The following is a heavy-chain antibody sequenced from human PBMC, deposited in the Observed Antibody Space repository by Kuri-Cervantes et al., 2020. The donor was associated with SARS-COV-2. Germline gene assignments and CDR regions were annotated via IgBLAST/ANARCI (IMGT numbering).Heavy chain of an antibody. J-gene: IGHJ3*02. CDR3: AREVEGSDAFDI. CDR2: IYYSGST. Sequence: SETLSLTCTVSGGSISSYYWSWIRQPPGKGPEWIGYIYYSGSTNYNPSLKSRVTISVDTSKNQFSLKLSSVTAADTAVYYCAREVEGSDAFDIWGQGTMVTVSS. CDR1: GGSISSYY. V-gene: IGHV4-59*01.